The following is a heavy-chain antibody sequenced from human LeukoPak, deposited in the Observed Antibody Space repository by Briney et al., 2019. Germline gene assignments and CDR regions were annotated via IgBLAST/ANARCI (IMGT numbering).Heavy chain of an antibody. J-gene: IGHJ4*02. CDR3: ARAHPVWGQD. V-gene: IGHV3-74*01. CDR1: GFTFSSCG. CDR2: INSDGSST. Sequence: GGSLRLSCAASGFTFSSCGFNWVRQAPGKGLVWVSRINSDGSSTNYADSVKGRFTISRDNAKNTLYLHMNSLRAEDTAVYYCARAHPVWGQDWRQGTLVTVSS. D-gene: IGHD3-16*01.